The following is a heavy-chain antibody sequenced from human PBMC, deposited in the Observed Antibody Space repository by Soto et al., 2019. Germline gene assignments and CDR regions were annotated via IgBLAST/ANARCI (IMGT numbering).Heavy chain of an antibody. CDR1: GFTFSSYA. CDR2: ISGRGGST. J-gene: IGHJ5*02. Sequence: PGGSLRLSCAASGFTFSSYAMSWVRQAPGKGLEWVSVISGRGGSTYYADSVKGRFTISRDNSKNTLYLQMNSLRAEDTAVYYCAKDCEWFGELAGFDTWGQGTLVTVSS. CDR3: AKDCEWFGELAGFDT. V-gene: IGHV3-23*01. D-gene: IGHD3-10*01.